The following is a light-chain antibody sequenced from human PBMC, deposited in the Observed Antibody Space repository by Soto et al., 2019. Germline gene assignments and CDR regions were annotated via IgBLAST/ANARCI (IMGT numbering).Light chain of an antibody. CDR1: KLGNKY. CDR2: QDT. Sequence: SYELTQSPSVSVSPGQTASITCSGDKLGNKYASWYQQKPGQSPVLVIYQDTKRPSGISERFSGSNSGNTATLTISGTQAMDEADYYCQAWDSSTDVVFGGGTKLTVL. CDR3: QAWDSSTDVV. J-gene: IGLJ2*01. V-gene: IGLV3-1*01.